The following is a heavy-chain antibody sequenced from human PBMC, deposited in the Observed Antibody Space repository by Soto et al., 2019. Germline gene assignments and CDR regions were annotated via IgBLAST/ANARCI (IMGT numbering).Heavy chain of an antibody. V-gene: IGHV1-46*01. CDR3: ARADSSGWSLTYYYYGMDV. Sequence: QVQLVQSGAEVKKPGASVKVSCKASGYTFTSYYMHWVRQAPGQGLEWMGIINPSGGSTSYAQKFKGRVTMPRDTSTSTVYMELSSLRSEDTAVYYCARADSSGWSLTYYYYGMDVWGQGTTVTVSS. J-gene: IGHJ6*02. D-gene: IGHD6-19*01. CDR1: GYTFTSYY. CDR2: INPSGGST.